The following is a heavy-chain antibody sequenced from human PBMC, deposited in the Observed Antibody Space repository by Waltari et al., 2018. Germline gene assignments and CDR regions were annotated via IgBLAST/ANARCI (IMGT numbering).Heavy chain of an antibody. CDR1: GYSISSGYY. J-gene: IGHJ3*02. CDR3: ARHEVGATKRSYAFDI. CDR2: IYHSGRT. D-gene: IGHD1-26*01. Sequence: QVQLQESGPGLVKPSETLSLTCAVSGYSISSGYYWGWIRQPPGKGLEWIGSIYHSGRTYYNPSLKSRVTISVDTSKNQFSLKLSSVTAADTAVYYCARHEVGATKRSYAFDIWGQGTMVTVSS. V-gene: IGHV4-38-2*01.